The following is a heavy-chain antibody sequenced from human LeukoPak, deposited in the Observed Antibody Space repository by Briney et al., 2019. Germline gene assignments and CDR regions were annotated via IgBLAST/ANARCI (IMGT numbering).Heavy chain of an antibody. J-gene: IGHJ4*02. V-gene: IGHV4-59*08. Sequence: SKTLSLTCTVGGGAISSYYWSWIRQPPGKGLEWIVYIYYSGSTNYNLSLKSRVTISVDTSKNQFSLKLSSVTAADTAVYYCARHLDYGEFDYWGQGTLVTVSS. CDR2: IYYSGST. CDR3: ARHLDYGEFDY. D-gene: IGHD4-17*01. CDR1: GGAISSYY.